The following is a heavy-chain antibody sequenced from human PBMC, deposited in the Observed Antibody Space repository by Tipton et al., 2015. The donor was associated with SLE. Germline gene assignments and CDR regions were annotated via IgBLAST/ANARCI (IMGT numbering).Heavy chain of an antibody. CDR2: ISSGGTII. V-gene: IGHV3-11*01. CDR1: GFTFSDYY. D-gene: IGHD6-19*01. Sequence: GSLRLSCAASGFTFSDYYMSWIRQAPGKGLEWISYISSGGTIIYYADSVKGRFTSSRDNAKNSLSLQMNSLRADDTAVYYCARTSYTSGWYCDSWGQGTLVTVSS. CDR3: ARTSYTSGWYCDS. J-gene: IGHJ4*02.